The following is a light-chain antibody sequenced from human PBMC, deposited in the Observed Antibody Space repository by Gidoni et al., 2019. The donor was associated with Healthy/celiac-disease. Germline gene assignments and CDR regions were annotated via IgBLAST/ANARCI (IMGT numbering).Light chain of an antibody. CDR3: QQYGSSPFG. CDR2: GAS. J-gene: IGKJ4*01. CDR1: QSVSSSY. V-gene: IGKV3-20*01. Sequence: EIVFTQPPGTLSLSPGERATLSCRASQSVSSSYLAWYQQKPGQAPRLLIYGASSRATGIPDRFSGSGSGTDFTLTISRLEPEDFAVYYCQQYGSSPFGFGGGTKVEIK.